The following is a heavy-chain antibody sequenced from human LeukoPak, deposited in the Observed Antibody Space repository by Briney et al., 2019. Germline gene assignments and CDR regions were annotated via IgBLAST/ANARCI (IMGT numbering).Heavy chain of an antibody. V-gene: IGHV3-21*01. CDR2: ISSSSSYI. Sequence: PGGSLRLSCAASGFTFSSYSMNWVRQAPGKGLEWVSSISSSSSYIYYADSVKGRFTIPRDNAKNSLYLQMNSLRAEDTAVYYCASLYGSYYDFWSGDYWGQGTLVTVSS. CDR3: ASLYGSYYDFWSGDY. J-gene: IGHJ4*02. CDR1: GFTFSSYS. D-gene: IGHD3-3*01.